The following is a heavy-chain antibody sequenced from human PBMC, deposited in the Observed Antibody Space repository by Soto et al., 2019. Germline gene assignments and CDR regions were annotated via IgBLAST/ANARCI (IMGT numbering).Heavy chain of an antibody. CDR1: GFTFSSYA. CDR3: ARRAIASGYYYYGMDV. J-gene: IGHJ6*02. D-gene: IGHD6-13*01. Sequence: QVQLVESGGGVVQPGRSLRLSCAASGFTFSSYAMHWVRQAPGKGLEWVAVISYDGSNKYYADSVKGRFTISRDNPKNTLYLQMNSLSAEDTAVYYCARRAIASGYYYYGMDVWGQGTTVTVSS. V-gene: IGHV3-30-3*01. CDR2: ISYDGSNK.